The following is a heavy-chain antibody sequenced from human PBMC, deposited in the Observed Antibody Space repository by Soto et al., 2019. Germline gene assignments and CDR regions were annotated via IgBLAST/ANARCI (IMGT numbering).Heavy chain of an antibody. Sequence: QITLKESGPTLVKPTQTLTLTCTFSGFSLSTSGVGVGWIRQPPGKALEWLALIYWDDDKRYSPSLKSRLTITKDPSKNQVVLTMTNMDPVDTATYYCARLYYYDSSGYYGYWHFDLWGRGTLVTVSS. J-gene: IGHJ2*01. CDR2: IYWDDDK. CDR3: ARLYYYDSSGYYGYWHFDL. D-gene: IGHD3-22*01. V-gene: IGHV2-5*02. CDR1: GFSLSTSGVG.